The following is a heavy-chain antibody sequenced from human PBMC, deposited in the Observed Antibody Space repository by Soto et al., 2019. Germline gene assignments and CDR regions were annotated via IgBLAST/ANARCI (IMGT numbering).Heavy chain of an antibody. CDR2: ISGSGIST. J-gene: IGHJ6*02. CDR3: VKPPVITASYYYYDMDV. Sequence: GGSLRLSCAASGFTFSTYPMSWVRQAPGKGLEWVSGISGSGISTYYTDSVKGRFTISRDNSKNTVFLQMNSLRDEDTAVYYCVKPPVITASYYYYDMDVWGQGATVTVSS. D-gene: IGHD4-4*01. CDR1: GFTFSTYP. V-gene: IGHV3-23*01.